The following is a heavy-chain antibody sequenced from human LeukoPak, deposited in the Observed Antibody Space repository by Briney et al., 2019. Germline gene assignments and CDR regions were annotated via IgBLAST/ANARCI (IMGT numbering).Heavy chain of an antibody. J-gene: IGHJ3*02. Sequence: PGGSLRLSCAASGVTLSSDWMHWVRQAPGKGLVWVSRINSDGSRISYAASVKGRFTISRDNAKNTLYLQMNSLRAEDTALYYCATTVAGTRNGFDIWSQGTMVTVSS. V-gene: IGHV3-74*01. D-gene: IGHD6-19*01. CDR3: ATTVAGTRNGFDI. CDR2: INSDGSRI. CDR1: GVTLSSDW.